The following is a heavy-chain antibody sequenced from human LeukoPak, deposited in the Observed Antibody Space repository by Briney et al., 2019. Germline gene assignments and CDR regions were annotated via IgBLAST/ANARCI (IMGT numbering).Heavy chain of an antibody. CDR2: IGGSGGVT. D-gene: IGHD2-2*01. J-gene: IGHJ5*02. CDR1: GFTFSTYA. V-gene: IGHV3-23*01. Sequence: PGGSLRLSCAASGFTFSTYALTWARQAPGKGLEWVSTIGGSGGVTYYADSVKGRFTISRDNSKNTLYLQMNSLRAEDTAVYYCAKDGRGGDCTSASCTNWFGPWGQGTLVTVSS. CDR3: AKDGRGGDCTSASCTNWFGP.